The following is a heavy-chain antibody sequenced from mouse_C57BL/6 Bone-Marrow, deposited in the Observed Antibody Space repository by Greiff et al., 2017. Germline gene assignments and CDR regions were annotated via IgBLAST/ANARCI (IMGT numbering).Heavy chain of an antibody. V-gene: IGHV1-81*01. CDR2: IYPRSGNT. CDR3: SRPYPTFYSGSSSAWFAY. D-gene: IGHD1-1*01. Sequence: QVQLQQSGAELARPGASVKLSCKASGYTFTSYGISWVKQRTGQGLEWIGEIYPRSGNTYYNEKFKGKATLTADKSSSTAYMELRSLTSEDSAVXFCSRPYPTFYSGSSSAWFAYWGQGTLVTVSA. J-gene: IGHJ3*01. CDR1: GYTFTSYG.